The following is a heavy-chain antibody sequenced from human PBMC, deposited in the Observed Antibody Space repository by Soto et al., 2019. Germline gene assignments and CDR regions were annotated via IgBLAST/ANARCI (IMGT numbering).Heavy chain of an antibody. D-gene: IGHD7-27*01. CDR1: GGSISTVDYW. CDR2: IYDGGRT. CDR3: ARGPSGDKVDF. Sequence: QVQLQESGPGLVKPSQTLSLTCTVPGGSISTVDYWWSWIPQSPDMGLEWIGHIYDGGRTYNNPSLESRVTMSVDTSKSQLSLSLSSVSAADTAVYYCARGPSGDKVDFWGQGTLVTVSS. V-gene: IGHV4-30-4*01. J-gene: IGHJ4*02.